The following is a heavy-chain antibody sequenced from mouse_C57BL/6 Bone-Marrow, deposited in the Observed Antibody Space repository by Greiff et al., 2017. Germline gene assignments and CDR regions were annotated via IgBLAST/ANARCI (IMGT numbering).Heavy chain of an antibody. J-gene: IGHJ3*01. CDR1: GFNIKDDY. CDR2: IDPENGDP. D-gene: IGHD1-1*01. V-gene: IGHV14-4*01. Sequence: EVQLQQSGAELVRPGASVKLSCTASGFNIKDDYMHWVKQRPEQGLEWIGWIDPENGDPESASKFQGKATITADTSSNTAYLQLSSLTAEDTAVYYCTTWYGSSYGGQGTLVTVSA. CDR3: TTWYGSSY.